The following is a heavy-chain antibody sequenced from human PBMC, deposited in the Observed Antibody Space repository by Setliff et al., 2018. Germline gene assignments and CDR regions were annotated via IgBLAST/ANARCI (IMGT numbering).Heavy chain of an antibody. CDR3: ARVYAYSYGFDY. CDR2: IRSKADSYAT. J-gene: IGHJ4*02. V-gene: IGHV3-73*01. CDR1: GFTFSGSA. Sequence: PGGSLRLSCAASGFTFSGSAVYWVRQASGRGLEWVGRIRSKADSYATAYAASVKARFTISRDDSKNTAYLQMNSLRAEDTAVYYCARVYAYSYGFDYWGQGTPVTVSS. D-gene: IGHD3-16*01.